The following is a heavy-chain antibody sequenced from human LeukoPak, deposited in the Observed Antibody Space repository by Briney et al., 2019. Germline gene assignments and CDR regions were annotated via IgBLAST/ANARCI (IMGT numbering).Heavy chain of an antibody. Sequence: GSSVKVSCKASGGTFSSYAMSWVRQAPGQGLEWMGGIIPIFGTANYAQKFQGRVTITTDESTSTAYMELSSLRSEDTAVYYCARGGRGYSGYDSQYFDYWGQGTLVTVSS. CDR1: GGTFSSYA. V-gene: IGHV1-69*05. CDR2: IIPIFGTA. D-gene: IGHD5-12*01. CDR3: ARGGRGYSGYDSQYFDY. J-gene: IGHJ4*02.